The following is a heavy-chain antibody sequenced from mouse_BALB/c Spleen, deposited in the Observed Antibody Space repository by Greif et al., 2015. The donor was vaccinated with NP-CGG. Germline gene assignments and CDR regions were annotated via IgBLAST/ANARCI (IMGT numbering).Heavy chain of an antibody. Sequence: QVQLQQSGAELVKPGASVKLSCKASGYTFTSYWMHWVKQRPGQGLEWIGEINPSNGRTNYNEKFKSKATLTVDKSSSTAYMQLSSLTSEDSAVYYCALCYYYAMDYWGQGTSVTVSS. CDR2: INPSNGRT. J-gene: IGHJ4*01. CDR1: GYTFTSYW. D-gene: IGHD6-2*01. CDR3: ALCYYYAMDY. V-gene: IGHV1S81*02.